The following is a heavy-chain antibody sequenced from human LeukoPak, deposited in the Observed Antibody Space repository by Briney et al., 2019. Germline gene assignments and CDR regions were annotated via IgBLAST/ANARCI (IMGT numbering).Heavy chain of an antibody. J-gene: IGHJ5*02. CDR3: ARPFPGRYSSSLFKNWFDP. D-gene: IGHD6-13*01. CDR2: INHSGST. Sequence: SSETLSLTCAVYGGSFSGYCWSWIRQPPGKGLEWIGEINHSGSTNYNPSLKSRVTISVDTSKNQFSLKLSSVTAADTAVYYCARPFPGRYSSSLFKNWFDPWGQGTLVTVSS. V-gene: IGHV4-34*01. CDR1: GGSFSGYC.